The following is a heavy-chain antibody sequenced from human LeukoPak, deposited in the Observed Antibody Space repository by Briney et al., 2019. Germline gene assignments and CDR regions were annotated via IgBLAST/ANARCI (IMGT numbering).Heavy chain of an antibody. CDR1: GFTFSTYW. CDR2: IKLDGSEK. V-gene: IGHV3-7*01. CDR3: ARDSSAYGSGSYYSH. Sequence: GGSLRLSCAASGFTFSTYWMNWVRQAPGTGLEWVANIKLDGSEKYYVDSVKGRFTISRDNAKNSLYLQMNSLRADDTAVYYCARDSSAYGSGSYYSHWGQGTLVTVSS. J-gene: IGHJ4*02. D-gene: IGHD3-10*01.